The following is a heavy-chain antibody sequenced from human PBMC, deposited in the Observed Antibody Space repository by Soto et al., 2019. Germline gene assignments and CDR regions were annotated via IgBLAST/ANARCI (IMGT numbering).Heavy chain of an antibody. V-gene: IGHV3-33*01. D-gene: IGHD1-26*01. CDR1: GFTFSSYG. CDR3: ARTRGSYLYYFDY. Sequence: GGSLRLSCAASGFTFSSYGMHWVRQAPGKGLEWVAVIWYDGSNKYYADSVKGRFTISRDNSKNTLYLQMNSLRAEDTAVYYCARTRGSYLYYFDYWGQGTLVTVSS. J-gene: IGHJ4*02. CDR2: IWYDGSNK.